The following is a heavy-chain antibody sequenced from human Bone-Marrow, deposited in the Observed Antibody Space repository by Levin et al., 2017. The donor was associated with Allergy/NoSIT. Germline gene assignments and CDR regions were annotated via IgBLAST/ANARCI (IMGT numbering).Heavy chain of an antibody. J-gene: IGHJ4*02. V-gene: IGHV3-23*01. Sequence: GESLKISCAASGFTFSSYAMSWVRQAPGKGLEWVSAISGSGGSTYYADSVKGRFTISRDNSKNTLYLQMNSLRAEDTAVYYCAKGLSVVVTAPFDYWGQGTLVTVSS. D-gene: IGHD2-21*02. CDR3: AKGLSVVVTAPFDY. CDR1: GFTFSSYA. CDR2: ISGSGGST.